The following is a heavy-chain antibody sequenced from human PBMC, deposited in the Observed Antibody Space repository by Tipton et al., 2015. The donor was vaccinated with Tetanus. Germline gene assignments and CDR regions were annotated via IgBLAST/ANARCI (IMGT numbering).Heavy chain of an antibody. Sequence: SLRLSCAASGFTFSRSWMTWVRQTPGKGLEWVANIKPDGGEKYYADSVKGRFTISRDNAKSSLFLQMDSLRAEDTALYYCASGNTFDYWGQGTLVTVSS. J-gene: IGHJ4*02. CDR1: GFTFSRSW. D-gene: IGHD1/OR15-1a*01. CDR2: IKPDGGEK. V-gene: IGHV3-7*01. CDR3: ASGNTFDY.